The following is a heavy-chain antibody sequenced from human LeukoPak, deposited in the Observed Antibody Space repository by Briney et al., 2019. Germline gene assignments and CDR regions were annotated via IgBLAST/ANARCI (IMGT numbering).Heavy chain of an antibody. J-gene: IGHJ3*02. CDR1: GGSFSGYY. CDR2: IYYTGGT. V-gene: IGHV4-34*11. Sequence: PSETLSLTCAVYGGSFSGYYWSWIRQPPGKGLEWIGYIYYTGGTNYNPSLKSRVTISVGTSKNQFSLKLSSVTAADTAVYYCARPSRSISTAGAFDTWGQGTMVTVSS. D-gene: IGHD3-10*01. CDR3: ARPSRSISTAGAFDT.